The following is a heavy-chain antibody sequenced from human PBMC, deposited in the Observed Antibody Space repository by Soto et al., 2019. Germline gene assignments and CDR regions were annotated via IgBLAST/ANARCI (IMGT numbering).Heavy chain of an antibody. CDR1: GFTFSSYA. D-gene: IGHD4-4*01. V-gene: IGHV3-30-3*01. Sequence: QVQLVESGGGVVQPGRSLRLSCAASGFTFSSYAMHWVRQAPGKGLEWVAVISYDGSNKYYADSVKGRFTISRDNSKNLLYLQMNSLRAEDTAVYYCASGNYGLSGAYYGMDVWGQGTTVTVSS. CDR2: ISYDGSNK. CDR3: ASGNYGLSGAYYGMDV. J-gene: IGHJ6*02.